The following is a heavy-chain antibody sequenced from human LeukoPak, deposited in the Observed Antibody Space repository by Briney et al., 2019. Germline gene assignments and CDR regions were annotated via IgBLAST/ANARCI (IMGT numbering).Heavy chain of an antibody. J-gene: IGHJ2*01. Sequence: NPSQTLSLTCTVSGGSISSGGYYWSWIRQHPGKGLEWIGYIYYSGSTYYNPSLKSRVTISVDTSKNQFSLKLSSVTAADTAVYYCARARGYCSGGSCYWWYWYFDLWGRGTLVTVSS. CDR2: IYYSGST. CDR1: GGSISSGGYY. CDR3: ARARGYCSGGSCYWWYWYFDL. V-gene: IGHV4-31*03. D-gene: IGHD2-15*01.